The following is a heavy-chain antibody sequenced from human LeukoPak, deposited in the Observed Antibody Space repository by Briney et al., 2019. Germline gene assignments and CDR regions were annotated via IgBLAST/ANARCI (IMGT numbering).Heavy chain of an antibody. CDR3: ARDLRTYSSGPIYP. V-gene: IGHV4-59*01. Sequence: SETLSLTCTVSGVSISSYYWSWIRQPPGKGLEWIGYIYYSGSTNYNPSLKSRITISMDTSKNQFSLKLSSVTAADTAVYYCARDLRTYSSGPIYPWGQGTLVIVSS. CDR1: GVSISSYY. J-gene: IGHJ5*02. CDR2: IYYSGST. D-gene: IGHD6-19*01.